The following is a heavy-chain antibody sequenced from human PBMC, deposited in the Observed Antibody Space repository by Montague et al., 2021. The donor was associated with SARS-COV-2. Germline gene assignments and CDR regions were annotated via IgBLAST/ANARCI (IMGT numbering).Heavy chain of an antibody. D-gene: IGHD3-9*01. CDR3: ARTHHDILAGYYTAFDY. J-gene: IGHJ4*02. V-gene: IGHV2-70*01. CDR1: GFSLTTSGVS. CDR2: IDWDDDK. Sequence: PALVKPTQTLTLTCTFSGFSLTTSGVSVSWIRQPPGKALEWLAHIDWDDDKYYSTSLKTRLTISKDTSKIQVVLTMTNMDPVDTATYYCARTHHDILAGYYTAFDYWGQGTLVTVSS.